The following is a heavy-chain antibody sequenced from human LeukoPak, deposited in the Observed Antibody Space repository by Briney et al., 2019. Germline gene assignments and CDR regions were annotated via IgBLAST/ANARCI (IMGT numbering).Heavy chain of an antibody. V-gene: IGHV1-2*02. J-gene: IGHJ4*02. CDR2: INPEKRDT. D-gene: IGHD5-12*01. CDR1: VYTFTGYA. Sequence: ASVKVSCKASVYTFTGYAIHWVRQAPGQGLEWMGWINPEKRDTGYAHKFQGRVTMTSDTSISTAYMELSSLRSDGTAVYYCAKKVRGPSHPLDFWGQGTLVTVSS. CDR3: AKKVRGPSHPLDF.